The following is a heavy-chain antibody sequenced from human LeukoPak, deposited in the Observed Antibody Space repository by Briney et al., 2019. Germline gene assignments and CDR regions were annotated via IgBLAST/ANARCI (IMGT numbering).Heavy chain of an antibody. J-gene: IGHJ2*01. CDR3: ARIVQYNSGWYDWYFDV. Sequence: GGSLRLSCAASKFIFPNYWMSWVRQTPGRGLEWVANVNEDGSEKFYVDSVRGRFTISRDNAKNSLSLHMRGLTVEDTAVYYCARIVQYNSGWYDWYFDVWGRGTLVTASS. CDR1: KFIFPNYW. CDR2: VNEDGSEK. D-gene: IGHD6-19*01. V-gene: IGHV3-7*01.